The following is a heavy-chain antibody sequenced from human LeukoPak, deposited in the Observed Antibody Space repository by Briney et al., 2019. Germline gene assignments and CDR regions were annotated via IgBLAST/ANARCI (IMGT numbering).Heavy chain of an antibody. D-gene: IGHD2-2*01. Sequence: GGSLRLSCAASGFTFSSYWMSWVRQAPGKGLEWVANIKQDGSEKYYVDSVKGRFTISRDNAKNSLYLQMNSLRAEDTAVYYCAREYCSSTSCYEVGYWGQGTLVTVSS. CDR2: IKQDGSEK. CDR3: AREYCSSTSCYEVGY. J-gene: IGHJ4*02. V-gene: IGHV3-7*01. CDR1: GFTFSSYW.